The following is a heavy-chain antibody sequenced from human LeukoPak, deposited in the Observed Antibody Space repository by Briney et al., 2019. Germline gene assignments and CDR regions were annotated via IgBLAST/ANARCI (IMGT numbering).Heavy chain of an antibody. CDR1: GGTFSSYA. Sequence: GASVKVSCKASGGTFSSYAISWVRQAPGQGLEWMGGIIPIFGTANYAQKFQGRVTITADESTSTAYMELSSRRSEDTAVYYCARGRGSTVTTFLDVWGQGTTVTVSS. V-gene: IGHV1-69*13. D-gene: IGHD4-17*01. CDR2: IIPIFGTA. J-gene: IGHJ6*02. CDR3: ARGRGSTVTTFLDV.